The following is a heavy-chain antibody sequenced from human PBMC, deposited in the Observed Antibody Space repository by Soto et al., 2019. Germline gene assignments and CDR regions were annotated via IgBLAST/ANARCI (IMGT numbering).Heavy chain of an antibody. CDR1: GFTFSDYY. V-gene: IGHV3-11*06. CDR2: ISSSSSYT. D-gene: IGHD6-13*01. J-gene: IGHJ4*02. Sequence: GGSLRLSCAASGFTFSDYYMSWIRQAPGKGLEWVSYISSSSSYTNYADSVKGRFTISRDNAKNSLYLQMNSLRAEDTAVYYCASYPLAAAGPFDYWGQGTLVTVSS. CDR3: ASYPLAAAGPFDY.